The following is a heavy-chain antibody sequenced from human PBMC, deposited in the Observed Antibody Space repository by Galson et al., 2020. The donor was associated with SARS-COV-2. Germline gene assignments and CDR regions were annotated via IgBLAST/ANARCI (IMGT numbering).Heavy chain of an antibody. CDR1: GFSLSTSGVG. V-gene: IGHV2-5*02. CDR3: AHRRSWPDGDYFRHWYFDL. Sequence: SGPTLVKPTQTLTLTCTFSGFSLSTSGVGVGWIRQPPGKALEWLALIYWDDDKRYSPSLKSRLTITKDTSKNQVVLTMTNMDPVDTATYYCAHRRSWPDGDYFRHWYFDLWGRGTLVTVSS. CDR2: IYWDDDK. D-gene: IGHD4-17*01. J-gene: IGHJ2*01.